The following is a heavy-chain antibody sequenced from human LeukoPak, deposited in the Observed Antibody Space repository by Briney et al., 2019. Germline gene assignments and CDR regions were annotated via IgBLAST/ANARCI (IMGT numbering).Heavy chain of an antibody. CDR2: FDPEDGET. V-gene: IGHV1-24*01. Sequence: ASVKVSCKVSGYTLTELSMHWVRQAPGKGLEWMGGFDPEDGETIYAQKFQGRVTMTEDTSTDTAYMELSSLRSEDTAVYYCATEVRGYSYGRHQDGDYWDQGTLVTVSS. J-gene: IGHJ4*02. D-gene: IGHD5-18*01. CDR1: GYTLTELS. CDR3: ATEVRGYSYGRHQDGDY.